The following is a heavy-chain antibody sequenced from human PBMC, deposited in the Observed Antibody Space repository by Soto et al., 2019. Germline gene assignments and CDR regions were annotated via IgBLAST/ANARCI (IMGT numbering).Heavy chain of an antibody. CDR1: GFTFSSYE. CDR3: ARDGYCSSTSCYLAVNYYGMDV. CDR2: ISSSGSTI. J-gene: IGHJ6*02. V-gene: IGHV3-48*03. Sequence: PGGSLRLSCAASGFTFSSYEMNWVRQAPGKGLEWVSYISSSGSTIYYADSVKGRFTISRDNAKNSLYLQMNSLRAEDTAVYYCARDGYCSSTSCYLAVNYYGMDVWGQGTTVTVSS. D-gene: IGHD2-2*01.